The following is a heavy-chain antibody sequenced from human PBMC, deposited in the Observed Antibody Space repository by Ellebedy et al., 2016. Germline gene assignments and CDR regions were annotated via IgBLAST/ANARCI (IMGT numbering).Heavy chain of an antibody. CDR2: VFHTGIA. D-gene: IGHD1-1*01. CDR3: AKWNPGWNAFEV. J-gene: IGHJ3*01. CDR1: GGSVSSDY. V-gene: IGHV4-59*02. Sequence: SETLSLTCNVSGGSVSSDYWNWIRRPPGKELEWIGYVFHTGIAVYNPSLKSRVTMSIDTSKSQFSLRLMSVTAADTAVYYCAKWNPGWNAFEVWGQGTMVTVSS.